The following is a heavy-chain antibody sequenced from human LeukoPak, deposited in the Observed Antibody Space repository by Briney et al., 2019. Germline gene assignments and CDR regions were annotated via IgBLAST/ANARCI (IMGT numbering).Heavy chain of an antibody. CDR3: AKDGSNDYGDYDFDY. V-gene: IGHV3-23*01. CDR1: GFTFSSYA. J-gene: IGHJ4*02. CDR2: TSGSGGST. D-gene: IGHD4-17*01. Sequence: GGSLRLSCAASGFTFSSYAMSWVRQAPGKGLEWVSATSGSGGSTYYADSVKGRFTISRDNSKNTLYLQMNSLRAEDTAVYYCAKDGSNDYGDYDFDYWGQGTLVTVSS.